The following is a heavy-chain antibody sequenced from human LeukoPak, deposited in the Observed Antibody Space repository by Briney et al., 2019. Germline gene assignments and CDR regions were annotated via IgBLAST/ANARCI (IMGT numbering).Heavy chain of an antibody. J-gene: IGHJ6*04. V-gene: IGHV3-48*04. Sequence: GGSLRLSCAASGFAFDTFGMHWVRQAPGKGLEWVSYISSSGSTIYYADSVKGRFTISRDNAKNSLYLQMNSLRAEDTAVYYCAELGITMIGGVWGKGTTVTISS. CDR2: ISSSGSTI. CDR3: AELGITMIGGV. D-gene: IGHD3-10*02. CDR1: GFAFDTFG.